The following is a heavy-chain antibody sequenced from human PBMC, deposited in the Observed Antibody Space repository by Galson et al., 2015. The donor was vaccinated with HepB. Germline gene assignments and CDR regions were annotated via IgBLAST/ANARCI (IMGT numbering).Heavy chain of an antibody. Sequence: SLRLSCAASGFRFVDYGMSWVRQGPGKGLEWVSGIHWKTGDTGYAESVKGRFTISRDDAKNLLYLQMNSLRVEDTALYRCGRGDGGDSWGQGTLVIVSS. J-gene: IGHJ5*01. CDR2: IHWKTGDT. CDR1: GFRFVDYG. CDR3: GRGDGGDS. V-gene: IGHV3-20*01. D-gene: IGHD5-24*01.